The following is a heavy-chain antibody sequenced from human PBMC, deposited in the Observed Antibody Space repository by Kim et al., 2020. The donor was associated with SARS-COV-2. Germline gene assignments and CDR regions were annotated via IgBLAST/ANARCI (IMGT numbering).Heavy chain of an antibody. J-gene: IGHJ4*02. V-gene: IGHV6-1*01. CDR1: GDSVSSNSAA. CDR2: TYYRSKWYN. CDR3: ARDLRLGYDSSGYYDY. Sequence: SQTLSLTCAISGDSVSSNSAAWNWIRQSPSRGLEWLGRTYYRSKWYNDYAVSVKSRITINPDTSKNQFSLQLNSVTPEDTAVYYCARDLRLGYDSSGYYDYWGQGTLVTVSS. D-gene: IGHD3-22*01.